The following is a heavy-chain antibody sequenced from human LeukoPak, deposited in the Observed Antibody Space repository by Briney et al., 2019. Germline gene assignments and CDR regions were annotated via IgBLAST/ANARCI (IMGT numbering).Heavy chain of an antibody. Sequence: PGGSLRLSCAASGFTFSNYGMHWVRQAPGKGLEWVAFIRYDGTNKYYGDSVKGRFTISRDTSKNTLYLQMNSLRPEDTALYYCAKELTVTTYYKYYMDVWGKGTTVTVSS. V-gene: IGHV3-30*02. J-gene: IGHJ6*03. CDR2: IRYDGTNK. CDR1: GFTFSNYG. CDR3: AKELTVTTYYKYYMDV. D-gene: IGHD4-11*01.